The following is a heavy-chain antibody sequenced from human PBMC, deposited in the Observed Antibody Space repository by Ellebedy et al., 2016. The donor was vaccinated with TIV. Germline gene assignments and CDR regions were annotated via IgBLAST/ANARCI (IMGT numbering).Heavy chain of an antibody. V-gene: IGHV4-30-4*01. CDR3: ARGRAVAGTFAFDM. CDR1: GGSISSGDYY. CDR2: IFYSGST. J-gene: IGHJ3*02. D-gene: IGHD6-19*01. Sequence: SETLSLXXPVSGGSISSGDYYWNWIRQPPGKGPEWIGYIFYSGSTYYNPSLKSRVVISVDTSKNQFSLRLTSVTAADTAVYYCARGRAVAGTFAFDMWGQGTKVTVSS.